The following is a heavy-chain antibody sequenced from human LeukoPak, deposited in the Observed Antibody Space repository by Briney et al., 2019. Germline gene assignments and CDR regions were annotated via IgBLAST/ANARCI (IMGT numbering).Heavy chain of an antibody. J-gene: IGHJ3*02. CDR1: GDSVPSNSAA. CDR2: TYYRSKWYN. CDR3: CYSLSGRTGAFDI. D-gene: IGHD2-21*01. Sequence: SQTLSLTCAISGDSVPSNSAAWNWIRQSPSRGLEWLGRTYYRSKWYNDYAVSVKSRITINPDTSKNQFSLQLDSVTPEDTAVYYCCYSLSGRTGAFDIWGRGTVVTVSS. V-gene: IGHV6-1*01.